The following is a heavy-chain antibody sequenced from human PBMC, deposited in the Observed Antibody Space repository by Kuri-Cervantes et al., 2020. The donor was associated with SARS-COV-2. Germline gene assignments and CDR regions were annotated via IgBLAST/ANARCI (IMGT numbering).Heavy chain of an antibody. V-gene: IGHV1-24*01. D-gene: IGHD1-14*01. Sequence: ASVQVSCKVSGYTLTELSMHWVRQAPGKGLEWMGGFDPEDGETIYAQKFQGRVTMTEDTSTDTAYMELSSLRSEDTAVYCCATDQLRNPGYWGQGTLVTVSS. CDR1: GYTLTELS. CDR3: ATDQLRNPGY. J-gene: IGHJ4*02. CDR2: FDPEDGET.